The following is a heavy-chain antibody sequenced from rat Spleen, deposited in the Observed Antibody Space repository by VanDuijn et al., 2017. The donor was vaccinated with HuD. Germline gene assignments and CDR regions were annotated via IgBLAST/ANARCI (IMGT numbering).Heavy chain of an antibody. V-gene: IGHV5-31*01. CDR3: TRDGVRGFAY. CDR1: GFTFNNYW. CDR2: ISPSGVST. Sequence: EVQLVESGGGLVQPGGSLKLSCVASGFTFNNYWMTWIRQAPGKGLEWVASISPSGVSTYYRDSVKGRFTISRDNAKRTLYLQMDSLRSEDTATYYCTRDGVRGFAYWGQGTLVTVSS. J-gene: IGHJ3*01. D-gene: IGHD4-3*01.